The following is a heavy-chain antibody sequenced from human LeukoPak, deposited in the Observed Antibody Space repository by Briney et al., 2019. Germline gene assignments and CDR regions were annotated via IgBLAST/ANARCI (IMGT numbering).Heavy chain of an antibody. CDR3: ARDPPIYQGISSYYYGMDV. V-gene: IGHV3-21*01. J-gene: IGHJ6*02. D-gene: IGHD3-3*02. CDR2: ISSSSSYI. Sequence: GGSLRLSCAASGFTFSSYSMNWVRQAPGKGLEWVSSISSSSSYIYYADSVKGRFTISRDNAKNSLYLQMNSLRAEDTAVYYCARDPPIYQGISSYYYGMDVWGQGTTVTVSS. CDR1: GFTFSSYS.